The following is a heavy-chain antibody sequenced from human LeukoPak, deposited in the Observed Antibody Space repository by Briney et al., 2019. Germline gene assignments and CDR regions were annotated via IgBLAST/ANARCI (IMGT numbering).Heavy chain of an antibody. CDR2: IKQDGSEK. V-gene: IGHV3-7*01. Sequence: TGGSLRLSCAASGFTFSSYWMSWVRQAPGKGLEWVANIKQDGSEKYYVDSVKGRFTISRDNAKNSLYLQMNSLRAEDTAVYYCARDGESSSWYAGHIYYYYGMDVWGQGTTVTVSS. D-gene: IGHD6-13*01. J-gene: IGHJ6*02. CDR3: ARDGESSSWYAGHIYYYYGMDV. CDR1: GFTFSSYW.